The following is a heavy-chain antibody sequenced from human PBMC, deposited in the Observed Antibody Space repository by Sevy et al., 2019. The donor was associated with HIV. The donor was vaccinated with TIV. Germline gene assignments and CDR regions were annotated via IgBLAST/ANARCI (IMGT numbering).Heavy chain of an antibody. J-gene: IGHJ6*03. Sequence: ASVKVSCKASGFTFTGYKIYWVRQAPGQGLEWMGWIDPYTGDTNYAQKFKGRVTMTRDTSINTAYMELSRLRSDDTAMYYCASGSSTWYNYYYYMDVWGKGTTVTVSS. CDR2: IDPYTGDT. CDR1: GFTFTGYK. D-gene: IGHD6-13*01. V-gene: IGHV1-2*02. CDR3: ASGSSTWYNYYYYMDV.